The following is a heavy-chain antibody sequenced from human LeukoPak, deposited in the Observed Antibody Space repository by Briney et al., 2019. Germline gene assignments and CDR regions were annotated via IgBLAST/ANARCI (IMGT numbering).Heavy chain of an antibody. CDR1: GYTLTGYY. CDR3: ARILQGGNSFGSWFDP. D-gene: IGHD4-23*01. Sequence: SPKVSXKASGYTLTGYYMHWGRQAPGPGLKWMGGINPNSGGTNYAQKFQGRVTMTRDTSISTAYMELGRLKADDTAVYYCARILQGGNSFGSWFDPWGQGTLVTVSS. CDR2: INPNSGGT. J-gene: IGHJ5*02. V-gene: IGHV1-2*02.